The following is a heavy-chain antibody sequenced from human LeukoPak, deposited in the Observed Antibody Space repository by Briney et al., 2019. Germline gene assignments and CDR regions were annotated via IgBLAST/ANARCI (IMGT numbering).Heavy chain of an antibody. CDR2: ISWDGVNT. CDR3: TKGTGKSTLNWFDP. CDR1: GFTFDDYT. V-gene: IGHV3-43*01. D-gene: IGHD1-14*01. Sequence: GGSLRLSCAASGFTFDDYTMHWVRQGPGKGLEWVSLISWDGVNTYYADSVKGRFTISRDNSKNSLFLQMSSLRTEDTALYYCTKGTGKSTLNWFDPWGQGTLVTASS. J-gene: IGHJ5*02.